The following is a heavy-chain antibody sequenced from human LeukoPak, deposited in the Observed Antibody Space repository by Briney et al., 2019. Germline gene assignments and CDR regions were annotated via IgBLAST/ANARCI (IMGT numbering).Heavy chain of an antibody. J-gene: IGHJ4*02. D-gene: IGHD5-18*01. CDR1: GYTFTGYY. V-gene: IGHV1-2*02. CDR2: INPNSGGT. Sequence: ASVKVSCKASGYTFTGYYMHWVRQAPGQGLEWMGWINPNSGGTNYAQKFQGRVTMTRDTSISTAYMELSRLRSDDTAVYYCARGWKYTSGYRVTELGSGYSDYWGQGTLVTVSS. CDR3: ARGWKYTSGYRVTELGSGYSDY.